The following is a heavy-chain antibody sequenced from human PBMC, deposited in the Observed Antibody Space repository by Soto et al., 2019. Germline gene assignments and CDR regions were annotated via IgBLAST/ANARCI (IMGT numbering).Heavy chain of an antibody. Sequence: QVQLQESGPGLVKPSQTLSLTCSVSGGSINSGAYYWGWIRQHPVKGLEWIGYSSYTGRTYSNTSLQSRVTIALDMSESQHPLKLTSVTAADTAVYFCARVSATGTRWIDPWGQGTLVTVSP. CDR2: SSYTGRT. J-gene: IGHJ5*02. D-gene: IGHD6-13*01. CDR3: ARVSATGTRWIDP. V-gene: IGHV4-31*03. CDR1: GGSINSGAYY.